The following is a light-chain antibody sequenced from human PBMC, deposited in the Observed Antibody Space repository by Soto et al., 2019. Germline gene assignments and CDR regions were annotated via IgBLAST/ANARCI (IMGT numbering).Light chain of an antibody. Sequence: QSVLTQPASVSGSPGQSIAISCTGTSSDVGAFNYVSWYQQHPGKAPKLLISEVGNRPSGVSNRFSGSKTGNTASLTISGLQAEDEADYYCISYTSSSTWVFGGGTKLTVL. CDR1: SSDVGAFNY. CDR2: EVG. V-gene: IGLV2-14*01. J-gene: IGLJ3*02. CDR3: ISYTSSSTWV.